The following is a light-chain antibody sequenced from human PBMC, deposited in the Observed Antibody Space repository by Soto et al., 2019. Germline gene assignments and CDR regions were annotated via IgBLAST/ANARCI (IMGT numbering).Light chain of an antibody. J-gene: IGLJ3*02. CDR1: SSNIGNNY. CDR3: GTWDSSLSAEWV. CDR2: DNN. Sequence: QSVSTQPPSVSAAPGQKVTISCSGSSSNIGNNYVSWYQQLPGTAPKLLIYDNNKRPSGIPDRFSGSKSGTSATLGITGLQTGDEADYYCGTWDSSLSAEWVFGGGTKLTVL. V-gene: IGLV1-51*01.